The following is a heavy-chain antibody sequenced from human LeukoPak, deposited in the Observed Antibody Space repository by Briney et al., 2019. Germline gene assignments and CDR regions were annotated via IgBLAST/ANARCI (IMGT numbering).Heavy chain of an antibody. CDR2: IFTSGSP. D-gene: IGHD6-19*01. J-gene: IGHJ4*02. CDR3: ARDAPYNSGWYPDY. V-gene: IGHV4-61*02. Sequence: SETLSLTCTVSGDSISSGSYFWSWTRQPAGKGLEWIGRIFTSGSPNYNPSLKSRVTISVDTSKNQFSLKLSSVIAADTAVYFCARDAPYNSGWYPDYWGQGTLVTVSS. CDR1: GDSISSGSYF.